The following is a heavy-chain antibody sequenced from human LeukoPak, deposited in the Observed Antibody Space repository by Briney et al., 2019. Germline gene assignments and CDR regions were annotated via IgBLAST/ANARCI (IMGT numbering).Heavy chain of an antibody. CDR3: ARGQGFFWSGYYDY. CDR1: GYTFTGYY. CDR2: INPNSGGT. J-gene: IGHJ4*02. Sequence: ASVKDSCKASGYTFTGYYMHWVRQAPGQGLEWMGWINPNSGGTNYAQKFQGRVTMTRDTSISTAYMELSRLRSDDTAVYYCARGQGFFWSGYYDYWGQGTLVTVSS. D-gene: IGHD3-3*01. V-gene: IGHV1-2*02.